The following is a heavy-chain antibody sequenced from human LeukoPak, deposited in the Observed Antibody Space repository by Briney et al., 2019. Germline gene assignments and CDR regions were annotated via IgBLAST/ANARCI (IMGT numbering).Heavy chain of an antibody. J-gene: IGHJ3*02. CDR1: GGSFSGYY. CDR3: ARGSGSWYKHAFDI. Sequence: SETLSLTCAVYGGSFSGYYWSWIRQPPGKGLEWIGEINHSGSTNYNPSLKSRVTISVDTSKNQFSLKLSSVTAADTAVYYCARGSGSWYKHAFDIWGQGTMVTVSS. V-gene: IGHV4-34*01. D-gene: IGHD6-13*01. CDR2: INHSGST.